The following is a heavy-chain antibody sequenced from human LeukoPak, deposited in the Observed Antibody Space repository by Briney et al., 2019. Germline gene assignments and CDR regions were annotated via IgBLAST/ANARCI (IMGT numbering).Heavy chain of an antibody. CDR3: ARQSLGYCSGGSCYSGYNWFDP. Sequence: PSETLSLTCAVYGGSFSGYYWSWIRQPPGKGLEWIGEINHSGSTNYNPSLKSRVTISVDTSKNQFSLKLSSVTAADTAVYYCARQSLGYCSGGSCYSGYNWFDPWGQGTLVTVSS. CDR1: GGSFSGYY. D-gene: IGHD2-15*01. CDR2: INHSGST. V-gene: IGHV4-34*01. J-gene: IGHJ5*02.